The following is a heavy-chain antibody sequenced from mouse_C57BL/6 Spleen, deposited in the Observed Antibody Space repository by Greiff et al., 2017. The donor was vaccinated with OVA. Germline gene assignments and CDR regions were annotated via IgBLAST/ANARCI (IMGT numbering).Heavy chain of an antibody. CDR1: GYTFTDYN. J-gene: IGHJ2*01. V-gene: IGHV1-22*01. CDR3: ARWGRGENY. Sequence: VQLKESGPELVKPGASVKMSCKASGYTFTDYNMHWVKQSHGKSLEWIGYINPNNGGTSYNQKFKGKATLTVNKSSSTAYMELRSLTSDDSAVYYCARWGRGENYWGQGTTLTVSS. D-gene: IGHD2-13*01. CDR2: INPNNGGT.